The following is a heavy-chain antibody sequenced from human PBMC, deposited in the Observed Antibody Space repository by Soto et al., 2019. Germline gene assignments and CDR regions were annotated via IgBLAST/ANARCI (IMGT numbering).Heavy chain of an antibody. D-gene: IGHD1-26*01. CDR3: ARDRGSYALDS. Sequence: QVQLVQSGAEVKKPGASVKVSCKASGYTFTSYGISWVRQAPGQGLEWMGWISANNGNTNYAQKFQGRATTTTDTTTRTAYMELRSLRSDDTAVSYCARDRGSYALDSWGQGTLVTVSS. V-gene: IGHV1-18*01. J-gene: IGHJ4*02. CDR1: GYTFTSYG. CDR2: ISANNGNT.